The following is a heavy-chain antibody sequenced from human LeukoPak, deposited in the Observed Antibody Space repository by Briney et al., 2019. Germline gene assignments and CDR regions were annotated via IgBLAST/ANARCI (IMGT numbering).Heavy chain of an antibody. J-gene: IGHJ1*01. CDR2: ISGSGVTT. Sequence: PGGSLRLSCGASGFTFSSYAMSWVRQAPGKGLEWVSAISGSGVTTHYAGSVKGRFSISRDNSKNTLYLQMNSLRAEDTALYYCAKKVVVGATSPYSDFQDWGQGTLVTVSS. D-gene: IGHD1-26*01. CDR1: GFTFSSYA. V-gene: IGHV3-23*01. CDR3: AKKVVVGATSPYSDFQD.